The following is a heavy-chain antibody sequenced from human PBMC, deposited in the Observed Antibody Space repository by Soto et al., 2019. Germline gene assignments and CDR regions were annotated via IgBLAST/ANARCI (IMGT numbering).Heavy chain of an antibody. CDR3: ARDQYYGGNSDF. CDR1: GFSFSSYW. Sequence: QPGGSLRLSCAASGFSFSSYWMSWVRQAPGKGLEWVANIKEDGSEKYYVDSVKGRFTISRDDARSSLHLHMNSLRAEDTAVYYCARDQYYGGNSDFWGQGTLVTVSS. D-gene: IGHD4-17*01. CDR2: IKEDGSEK. J-gene: IGHJ4*02. V-gene: IGHV3-7*03.